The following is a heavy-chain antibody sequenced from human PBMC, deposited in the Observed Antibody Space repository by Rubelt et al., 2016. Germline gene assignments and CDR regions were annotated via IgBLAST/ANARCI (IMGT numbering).Heavy chain of an antibody. V-gene: IGHV4-38-2*02. Sequence: QVQLQESGPGLVKPSETLSLTCTVSGYSISSGYYWGWIRQPPGKGLEWIGYIYYSGSTYYNPSLKCQVTISVDTSKNQFFLKLSSVTAADTAVYYDARDNYDSSGLYYIDYWGQGTLVTVSS. CDR1: GYSISSGYY. J-gene: IGHJ4*02. D-gene: IGHD3-22*01. CDR2: IYYSGST. CDR3: ARDNYDSSGLYYIDY.